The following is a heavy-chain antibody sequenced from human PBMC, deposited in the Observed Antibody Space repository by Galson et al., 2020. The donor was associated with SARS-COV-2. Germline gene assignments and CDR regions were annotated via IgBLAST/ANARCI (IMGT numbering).Heavy chain of an antibody. CDR2: IYPRDSDV. Sequence: GESLKISCEASGYDFKIYWIAWVRQLPGKGLEWMGIIYPRDSDVRYSPSFRGQVTIAADKSSKTAYLQWNSLKASDTATYFCAREAKGVAHGSGGDVWGQGTLVTVSS. J-gene: IGHJ1*01. CDR3: AREAKGVAHGSGGDV. V-gene: IGHV5-51*01. CDR1: GYDFKIYW. D-gene: IGHD2-21*02.